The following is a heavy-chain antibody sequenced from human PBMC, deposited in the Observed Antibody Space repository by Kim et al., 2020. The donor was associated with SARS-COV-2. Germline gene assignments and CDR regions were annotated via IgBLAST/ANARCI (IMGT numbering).Heavy chain of an antibody. Sequence: SRVTISVDRSKNQFSLKLSSVTAADTAVYYCARGWGRPDIVVVPAAFFDYWGQGTLVTVSS. V-gene: IGHV4-30-2*01. D-gene: IGHD2-2*01. CDR3: ARGWGRPDIVVVPAAFFDY. J-gene: IGHJ4*02.